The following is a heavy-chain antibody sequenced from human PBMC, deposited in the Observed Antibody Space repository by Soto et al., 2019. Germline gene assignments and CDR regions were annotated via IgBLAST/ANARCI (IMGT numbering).Heavy chain of an antibody. Sequence: QVQLVQSGAEVKKPGSSVKVSCKASGGTFSSYAISWVRQAPGQGLEWMGWIIPIFGTANYAQKFQGRVTITADESTSTAYMELRSLRSEDTAVYYCARLLKDCSSTSCYYFDYWGQGTLVTVSS. V-gene: IGHV1-69*01. J-gene: IGHJ4*02. CDR1: GGTFSSYA. CDR3: ARLLKDCSSTSCYYFDY. CDR2: IIPIFGTA. D-gene: IGHD2-2*01.